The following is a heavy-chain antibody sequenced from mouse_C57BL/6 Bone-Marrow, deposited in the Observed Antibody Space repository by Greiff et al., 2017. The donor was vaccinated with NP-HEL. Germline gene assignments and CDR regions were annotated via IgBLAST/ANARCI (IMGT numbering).Heavy chain of an antibody. CDR3: ARDSSGYKFDY. J-gene: IGHJ2*01. D-gene: IGHD3-2*02. CDR2: IDPSDSYT. Sequence: VQLQQPGAELVMPGASVKLSCKASGYTFTSYWMHWVKQRPGQGLEWIGEIDPSDSYTNYNQKFKGKSTLTVDKSSSTAYMQLSSLTSEDSAVYYCARDSSGYKFDYWGQGTTLTVSS. V-gene: IGHV1-69*01. CDR1: GYTFTSYW.